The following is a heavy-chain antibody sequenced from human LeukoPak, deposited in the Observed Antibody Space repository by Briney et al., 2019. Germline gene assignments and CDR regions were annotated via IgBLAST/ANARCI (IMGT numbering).Heavy chain of an antibody. CDR2: NYASGST. V-gene: IGHV4-61*02. Sequence: PSETLSLTCTVSGGSISSSSYYWSWVRQPAGKGLEWIGCNYASGSTNYNPSLKSRVTISVDTSKNLLSLKLISVTAADTAVYYCARQLTGFDIWGQGTMVTVSS. J-gene: IGHJ3*02. CDR3: ARQLTGFDI. CDR1: GGSISSSSYY. D-gene: IGHD1-1*01.